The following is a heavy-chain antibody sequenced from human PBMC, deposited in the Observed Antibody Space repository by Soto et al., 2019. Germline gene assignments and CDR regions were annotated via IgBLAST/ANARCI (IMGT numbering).Heavy chain of an antibody. CDR1: GRAFSSYG. CDR3: AKELRGYSVSWYYFDY. V-gene: IGHV3-30*18. J-gene: IGHJ4*02. Sequence: PGGSLRLSCAASGRAFSSYGMHWVRQAPGKGLEWVAIISYDGGSKFYADSVKGRFTISRDNSKNTLYLQMNSLRAEDTAVYYCAKELRGYSVSWYYFDYWGQGTLVTVSS. D-gene: IGHD5-12*01. CDR2: ISYDGGSK.